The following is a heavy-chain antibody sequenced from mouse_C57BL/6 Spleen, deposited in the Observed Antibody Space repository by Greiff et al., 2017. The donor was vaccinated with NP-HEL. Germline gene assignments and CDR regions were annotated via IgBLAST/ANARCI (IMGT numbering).Heavy chain of an antibody. CDR1: GFTFSDYG. CDR2: ISNLAYSI. CDR3: ARHDGYYGFAY. D-gene: IGHD2-3*01. Sequence: EVMLVESGGGLVQPGGSLKLSCAASGFTFSDYGMAWVRQAPRKGPEWVAFISNLAYSIYYADTVTGRFTISRENAKNTLYLEMSSLRSEDTAMYYCARHDGYYGFAYWGQGTLVTVSA. J-gene: IGHJ3*01. V-gene: IGHV5-15*01.